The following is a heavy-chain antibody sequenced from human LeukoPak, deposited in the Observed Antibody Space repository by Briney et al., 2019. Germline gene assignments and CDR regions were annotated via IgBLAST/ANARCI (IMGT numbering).Heavy chain of an antibody. V-gene: IGHV4-31*03. CDR1: GGSISSGGYY. CDR2: IYYSGST. D-gene: IGHD3-3*01. CDR3: ARARLVEYYDFWSGYVDY. Sequence: SQTLSLTCTVSGGSISSGGYYWSWLRQHPGKGLEWIGYIYYSGSTYYNPSLKSRVTISVDTSKNQFSLKLSSVTAADTAVYYCARARLVEYYDFWSGYVDYWGQGTLVTVSS. J-gene: IGHJ4*02.